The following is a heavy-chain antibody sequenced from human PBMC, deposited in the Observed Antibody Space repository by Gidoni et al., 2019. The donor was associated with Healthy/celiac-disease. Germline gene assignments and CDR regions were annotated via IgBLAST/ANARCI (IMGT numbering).Heavy chain of an antibody. D-gene: IGHD3-3*01. Sequence: AISSNGGSTYYANSVKGRFTISRDNSKNTLYLQMGSLRAEDMAVYYCARFRVGYYYGMDVWGQGTTVTVSS. J-gene: IGHJ6*02. V-gene: IGHV3-64*01. CDR2: ISSNGGST. CDR3: ARFRVGYYYGMDV.